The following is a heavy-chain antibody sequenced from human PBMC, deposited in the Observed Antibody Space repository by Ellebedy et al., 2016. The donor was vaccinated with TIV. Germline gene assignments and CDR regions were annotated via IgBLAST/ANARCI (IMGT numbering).Heavy chain of an antibody. CDR3: ARTGYGYHGMDV. J-gene: IGHJ6*02. D-gene: IGHD5-12*01. Sequence: GESLKISCASSGFIFSDCWMTWVRQAPWKGLEFVANIDQGGNAKHYVDAVKGRFTISRDNAKKSLFMQMNNLRAEDTAVYYCARTGYGYHGMDVWGQGTTVSVSS. CDR1: GFIFSDCW. V-gene: IGHV3-7*03. CDR2: IDQGGNAK.